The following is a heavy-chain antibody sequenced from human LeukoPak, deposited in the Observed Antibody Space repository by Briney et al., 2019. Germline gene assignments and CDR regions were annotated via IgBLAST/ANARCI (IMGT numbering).Heavy chain of an antibody. J-gene: IGHJ4*02. CDR3: AKRGQYYYDSSGYYYQD. CDR1: GFTFSSYA. D-gene: IGHD3-22*01. V-gene: IGHV3-23*01. CDR2: ISGSGGST. Sequence: GGSLRLSCAASGFTFSSYAMSWVRQAPGKGLEWVSAISGSGGSTYYADSVKGRFTISRDNSRNTLYLQMNSLRAEDTGVYYCAKRGQYYYDSSGYYYQDWGQGTLVIVSS.